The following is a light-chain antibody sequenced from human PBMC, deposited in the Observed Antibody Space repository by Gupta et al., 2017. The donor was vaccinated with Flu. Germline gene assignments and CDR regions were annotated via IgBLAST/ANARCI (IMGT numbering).Light chain of an antibody. V-gene: IGLV2-18*02. CDR3: TSYTSSYTYG. CDR2: EVS. J-gene: IGLJ1*01. Sequence: QSALTQPPSVSGSPGQSVTIPCTGTSGDIGTYNRVSWYQQPPGTAPKLMSDEVSSRPSGVPDRFTASKSGNTASRTISRLQGEDEADYYCTSYTSSYTYGFGTWTKVTVL. CDR1: SGDIGTYNR.